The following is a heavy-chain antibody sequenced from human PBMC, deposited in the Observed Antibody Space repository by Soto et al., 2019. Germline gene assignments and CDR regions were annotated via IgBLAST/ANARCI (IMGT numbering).Heavy chain of an antibody. Sequence: PSETLSLTCSVSGASISSYYYAWIRQTPGKGLEWIGYIYLGGSINYNPSFKSRVIISVDTSKNHFSVRLSSVTAADTAMYYCARTPSDGSDYWGQGTLVTVSS. CDR2: IYLGGSI. CDR3: ARTPSDGSDY. J-gene: IGHJ4*02. D-gene: IGHD2-15*01. V-gene: IGHV4-59*01. CDR1: GASISSYY.